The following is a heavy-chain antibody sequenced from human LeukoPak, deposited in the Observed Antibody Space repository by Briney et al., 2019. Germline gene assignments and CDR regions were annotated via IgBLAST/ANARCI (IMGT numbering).Heavy chain of an antibody. CDR3: ARGGPMVRGVMYH. V-gene: IGHV4-34*01. J-gene: IGHJ5*02. Sequence: KPGGSLRLSCAASGFTFSDYYMSWIRQPPGKGLEWIGEINHSGSTNYNPSLKSRVTISVDTSKNQFSLKLSSVTAADTAVYYCARGGPMVRGVMYHWGQGTLVTVSS. CDR1: GFTFSDYY. CDR2: INHSGST. D-gene: IGHD3-10*01.